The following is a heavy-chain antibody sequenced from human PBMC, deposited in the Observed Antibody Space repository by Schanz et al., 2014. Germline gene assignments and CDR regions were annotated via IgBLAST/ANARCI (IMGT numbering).Heavy chain of an antibody. CDR2: ISYDGSNK. J-gene: IGHJ4*02. CDR1: GFTFSSYA. CDR3: ARPRFDYGEVDY. V-gene: IGHV3-30*14. Sequence: VQLLESGGGLVQPGGSLRLSCAASGFTFSSYAMHWVRQAPGKGLEWVAVISYDGSNKYYADSVRGRFTISRDRFQNTLYLRMSSLRAEDTAVYYCARPRFDYGEVDYWGQGTLVTVSS. D-gene: IGHD4-17*01.